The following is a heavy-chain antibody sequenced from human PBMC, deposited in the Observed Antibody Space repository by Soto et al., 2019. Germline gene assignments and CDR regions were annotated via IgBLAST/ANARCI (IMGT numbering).Heavy chain of an antibody. J-gene: IGHJ4*02. V-gene: IGHV1-24*01. D-gene: IGHD3-22*01. CDR1: GYTLTELS. CDR3: ATALTRIVVVPFDY. Sequence: ASEKVSCKVSGYTLTELSMHWVRQAPGKGLEWMGGFDPEDGETIYAQKFQGRVTMTEDTSTDTAYMELSSLRSEDTAVYYCATALTRIVVVPFDYWGQGTMVTVYS. CDR2: FDPEDGET.